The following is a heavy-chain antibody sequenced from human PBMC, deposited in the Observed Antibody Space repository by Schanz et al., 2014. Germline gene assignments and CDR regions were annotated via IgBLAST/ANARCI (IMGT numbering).Heavy chain of an antibody. J-gene: IGHJ4*01. V-gene: IGHV1-69*02. Sequence: VQLEQSGAEVKKPGSSVKVSCKASGGTFSSFGINWVRQAPGQGLEWMGRIIPSLGLAKYEQKFQDKVTITADTSATTASMEFSDLSSQDSAVYYCACYRLSFCAMCYSVEVFEIWGHGTLVIVSS. CDR3: ACYRLSFCAMCYSVEVFEI. CDR1: GGTFSSFG. D-gene: IGHD2-2*01. CDR2: IIPSLGLA.